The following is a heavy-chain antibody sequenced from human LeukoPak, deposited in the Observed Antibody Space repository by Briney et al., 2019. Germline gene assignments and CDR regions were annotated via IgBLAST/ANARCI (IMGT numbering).Heavy chain of an antibody. D-gene: IGHD2-2*01. V-gene: IGHV1-69*01. CDR3: ARVDSIVVPAAKGSVFYYGMDV. J-gene: IGHJ6*02. CDR2: IIPIFGTA. Sequence: SVKVSCKASGGTFSSYAISWVRQAPGQGLEWMGGIIPIFGTANYAQKFQGRVTITADESTSTAYVELSSLRSEDTAVYYCARVDSIVVPAAKGSVFYYGMDVWGQGTTVTVSS. CDR1: GGTFSSYA.